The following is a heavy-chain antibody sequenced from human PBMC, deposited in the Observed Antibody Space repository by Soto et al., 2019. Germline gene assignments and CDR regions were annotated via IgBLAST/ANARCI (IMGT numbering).Heavy chain of an antibody. CDR3: AKDIDERSGGYFDY. J-gene: IGHJ4*02. CDR2: ISWDGGST. V-gene: IGHV3-43*01. D-gene: IGHD3-10*01. Sequence: GGSLRLSCAASGFTFDDYTMHWVRQAPGKGLEWVSLISWDGGSTYYADSVKGRFTISRDNSKNSLYLQMNSLRTEDTALYYCAKDIDERSGGYFDYWGQGTLVTVSS. CDR1: GFTFDDYT.